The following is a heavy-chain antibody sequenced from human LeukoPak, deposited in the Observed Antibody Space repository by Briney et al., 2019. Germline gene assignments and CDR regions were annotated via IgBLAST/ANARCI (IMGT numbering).Heavy chain of an antibody. V-gene: IGHV4-39*07. CDR3: ARRGTVVFDY. Sequence: SETLSLTCTVSGGSISSSSYYWGWIRQPPGKGLEWIGSIYYSGSTYYNPSLKSRVTISVDTSKNQFSLKLSSVTAADTAVYYCARRGTVVFDYWGQGTLVTVSS. D-gene: IGHD4-23*01. J-gene: IGHJ4*02. CDR1: GGSISSSSYY. CDR2: IYYSGST.